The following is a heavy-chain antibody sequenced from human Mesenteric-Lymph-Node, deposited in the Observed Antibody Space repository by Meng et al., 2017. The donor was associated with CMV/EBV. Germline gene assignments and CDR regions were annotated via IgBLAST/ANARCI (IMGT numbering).Heavy chain of an antibody. D-gene: IGHD2-2*01. V-gene: IGHV4-4*02. CDR2: IYHSGST. J-gene: IGHJ4*02. CDR3: ARLSPYIVVVPAAHRYFDY. CDR1: MSSRNW. Sequence: MSSRNWWSWVRQPPGKGLEWIGEIYHSGSTNYNPSLKSRVTISVDKSKNQFSLKLSSVTDAETAVYYCARLSPYIVVVPAAHRYFDYWGQGTLVTVSS.